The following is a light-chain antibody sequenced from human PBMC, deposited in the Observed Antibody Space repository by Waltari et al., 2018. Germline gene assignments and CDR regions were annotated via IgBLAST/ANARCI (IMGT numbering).Light chain of an antibody. CDR3: QTWGTGIRV. V-gene: IGLV4-69*01. J-gene: IGLJ3*02. CDR1: TGHSNYV. CDR2: HNSDGTH. Sequence: PVLTQSPSAPAPLAASAKLLATPTTGHSNYVIARPPQLPEKGPQYLMKHNSDGTHDKGDGIPDRFSGSSSGAERYLTIASLQCEDEADYYCQTWGTGIRVFGGGTKLTVL.